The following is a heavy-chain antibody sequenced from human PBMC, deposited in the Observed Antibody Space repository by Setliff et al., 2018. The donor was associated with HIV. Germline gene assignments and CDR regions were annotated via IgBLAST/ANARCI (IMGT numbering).Heavy chain of an antibody. CDR3: TRDRPGVTLIPGGPDY. CDR1: GGSISSYY. Sequence: SETLSLTCTVSGGSISSYYWSWIRQPPGKGLEWIGYIYYSGSTNYNPSLKSRVSLSVDKSKNHFSLNLRSVTAADTAVYYCTRDRPGVTLIPGGPDYWGQGTLVTVSS. D-gene: IGHD3-22*01. CDR2: IYYSGST. V-gene: IGHV4-59*12. J-gene: IGHJ4*02.